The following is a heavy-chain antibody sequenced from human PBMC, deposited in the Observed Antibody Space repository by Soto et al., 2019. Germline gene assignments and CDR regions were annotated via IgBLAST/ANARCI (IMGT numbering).Heavy chain of an antibody. CDR1: GGTFSSYA. CDR2: IIPIFGTA. J-gene: IGHJ4*02. V-gene: IGHV1-69*13. CDR3: AREYYYGSGSLQPPFDY. Sequence: SVKVSCKASGGTFSSYAISWVRQAPGQGLEWMGGIIPIFGTANYAQKFQGRVTITADESTSTAYMELSGLRSEDTAVYYCAREYYYGSGSLQPPFDYWGQGTLVTVSS. D-gene: IGHD3-10*01.